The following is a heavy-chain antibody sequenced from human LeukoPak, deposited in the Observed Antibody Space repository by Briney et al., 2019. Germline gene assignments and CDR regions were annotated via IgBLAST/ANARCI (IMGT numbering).Heavy chain of an antibody. J-gene: IGHJ4*02. CDR1: GYTFTGYY. D-gene: IGHD6-13*01. V-gene: IGHV1-2*02. CDR3: ARDPPYSSSWYPRFDY. CDR2: INPNSGGT. Sequence: GASVTVSCKASGYTFTGYYMHWVRQAPGQGLEWMGWINPNSGGTNYAQKFQGRVTMTRDTSISTAYMELSRLRSDNTAVYYCARDPPYSSSWYPRFDYWGQGTLVTVSS.